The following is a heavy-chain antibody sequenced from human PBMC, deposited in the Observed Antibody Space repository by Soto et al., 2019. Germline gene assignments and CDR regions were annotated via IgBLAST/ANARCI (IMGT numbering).Heavy chain of an antibody. Sequence: SETLSLTCTVSGGSISSGDYYWSWIRQPPGKGLEWIGYIYYSGSTYYNPSLKSRVTISVDTSKNQFSLKLSSVTAADTAVYYCAGDKIVATKIGDYYYGMDVWGQGTTVTVS. CDR1: GGSISSGDYY. D-gene: IGHD5-12*01. CDR2: IYYSGST. CDR3: AGDKIVATKIGDYYYGMDV. J-gene: IGHJ6*02. V-gene: IGHV4-30-4*01.